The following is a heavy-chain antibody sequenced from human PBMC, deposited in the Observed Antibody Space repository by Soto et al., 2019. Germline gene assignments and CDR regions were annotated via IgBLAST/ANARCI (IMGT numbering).Heavy chain of an antibody. CDR3: ARQDCSTTNCYGRQDYFGLDV. Sequence: QVQLVESGGGVVQPGRSLRLSCATSGFTFSGYGMHWVRQAPGKGLERVSFIWYDGSSTYYADSVKGRFTISRDNSKHTLYLQMDSLRAEDTAVYYCARQDCSTTNCYGRQDYFGLDVWGQGTTVTVSS. J-gene: IGHJ6*02. D-gene: IGHD2-2*01. CDR2: IWYDGSST. CDR1: GFTFSGYG. V-gene: IGHV3-33*01.